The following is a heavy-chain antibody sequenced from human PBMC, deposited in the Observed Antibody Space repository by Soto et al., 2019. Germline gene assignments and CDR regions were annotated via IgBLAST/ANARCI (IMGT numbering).Heavy chain of an antibody. Sequence: HPGGSLRLSCAASGFTFSSYAMHWVRQAPGKGLEWVAVISYDGSNKYYADSVKGRFTISRDNSKNTLYLQMNSLRAEDTAVYYCARDRSSSGWYDAAFDIWGQGTMVTVSS. CDR1: GFTFSSYA. D-gene: IGHD6-19*01. J-gene: IGHJ3*02. CDR3: ARDRSSSGWYDAAFDI. CDR2: ISYDGSNK. V-gene: IGHV3-30-3*01.